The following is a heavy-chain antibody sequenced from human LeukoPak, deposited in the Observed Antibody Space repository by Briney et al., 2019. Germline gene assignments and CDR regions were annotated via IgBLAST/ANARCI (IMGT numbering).Heavy chain of an antibody. D-gene: IGHD3-3*01. V-gene: IGHV1-2*04. CDR3: ATYTIFGVVNDAFDI. J-gene: IGHJ3*02. CDR1: GYTFTGYY. Sequence: ASVKVSCKASGYTFTGYYMHWVRQAPGQGLEWMGWINPNSGGTNYAQKFQGWVTMTRDTSISTAYMELSRLRSDDTAVYYCATYTIFGVVNDAFDIWGQGTMGTVSS. CDR2: INPNSGGT.